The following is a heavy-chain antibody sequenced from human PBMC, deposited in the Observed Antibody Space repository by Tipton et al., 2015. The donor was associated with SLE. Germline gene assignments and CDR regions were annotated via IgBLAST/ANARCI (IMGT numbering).Heavy chain of an antibody. D-gene: IGHD1-1*01. CDR1: GGSFSGYY. CDR2: IYYSGST. V-gene: IGHV4-34*09. CDR3: ARALPNWDYDAFDI. J-gene: IGHJ3*02. Sequence: TLSLTCAVYGGSFSGYYWSWIRQPPGKGLEWIGSIYYSGSTYYNPSLKSRVTISVDTSKNQFSLKLSSVTAADTAVYYCARALPNWDYDAFDIWGQGTMVTVSS.